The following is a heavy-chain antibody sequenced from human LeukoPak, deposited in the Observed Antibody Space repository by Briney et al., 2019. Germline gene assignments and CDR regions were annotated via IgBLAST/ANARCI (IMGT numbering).Heavy chain of an antibody. CDR2: IYYSGST. V-gene: IGHV4-59*01. Sequence: SETLSLTCTVSGGSISNYYWSWIRQPPGKGLEWIGYIYYSGSTNYNPSLKSRVTISVDTSKNQFSLKLSSVTAADTAVYYCASTGDTYGMDVWGQGTTVTVSS. CDR3: ASTGDTYGMDV. CDR1: GGSISNYY. J-gene: IGHJ6*02. D-gene: IGHD3-10*01.